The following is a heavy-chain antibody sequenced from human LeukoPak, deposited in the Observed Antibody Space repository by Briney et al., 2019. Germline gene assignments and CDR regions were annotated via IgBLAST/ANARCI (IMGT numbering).Heavy chain of an antibody. CDR1: GYSFTSYW. Sequence: GESLQISCKGSGYSFTSYWISWVRQMPGKGLEWMGRIDPSDSYTNYSPSFQGHVTISADKSISTAYLQWSSLKASDTAMYYCARHDSSSWYPFDYWGQGTLVTVSS. J-gene: IGHJ4*02. D-gene: IGHD6-13*01. V-gene: IGHV5-10-1*01. CDR3: ARHDSSSWYPFDY. CDR2: IDPSDSYT.